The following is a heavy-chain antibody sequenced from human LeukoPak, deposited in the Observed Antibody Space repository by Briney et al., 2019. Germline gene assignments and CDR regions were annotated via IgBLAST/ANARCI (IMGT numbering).Heavy chain of an antibody. CDR3: AKDGLRGYDFDS. V-gene: IGHV3-23*01. J-gene: IGHJ5*01. D-gene: IGHD5-12*01. CDR2: ISNAAGTT. Sequence: SGGSLRLSCATSGFTFGTYAMSWVRQGPGKGLEGVARISNAAGTTNYADSVRGRFTISRDNSRNTLYLHMISLRVEDTAEYYCAKDGLRGYDFDSWGQGTLVIVSS. CDR1: GFTFGTYA.